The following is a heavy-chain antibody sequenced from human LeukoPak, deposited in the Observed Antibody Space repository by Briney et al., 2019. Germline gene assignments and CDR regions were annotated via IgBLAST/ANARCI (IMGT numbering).Heavy chain of an antibody. CDR2: ISGSGGST. D-gene: IGHD6-19*01. V-gene: IGHV3-23*01. J-gene: IGHJ5*02. CDR1: GFTFSSYA. Sequence: GGSLRLSCAASGFTFSSYAMSWVRQAPGKGLEWVSAISGSGGSTYYADSVKGRFTISRDNSKNTLYMQMNSLRAEDTAVYYCAKVPNYSSGWSNWFDPWGQGTLVTVSS. CDR3: AKVPNYSSGWSNWFDP.